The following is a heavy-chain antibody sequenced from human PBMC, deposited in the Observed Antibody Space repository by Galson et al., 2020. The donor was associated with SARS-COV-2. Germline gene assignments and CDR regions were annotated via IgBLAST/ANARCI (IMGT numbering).Heavy chain of an antibody. V-gene: IGHV3-30*01. CDR3: ARDDKYYDILTGYYIPPGAYYYYYMDV. CDR2: ISYDGSNK. D-gene: IGHD3-9*01. CDR1: GFTFSSYA. J-gene: IGHJ6*03. Sequence: GGSLRLSCAASGFTFSSYAMHWVRQAPGKGLEWVAVISYDGSNKYYADSVTGRFTISRDNSKNTLYLQMNSLRAEDTAVYYCARDDKYYDILTGYYIPPGAYYYYYMDVWGKGTTVTVSS.